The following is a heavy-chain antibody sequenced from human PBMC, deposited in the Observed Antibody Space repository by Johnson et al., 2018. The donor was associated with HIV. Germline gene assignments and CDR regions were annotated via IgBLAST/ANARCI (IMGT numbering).Heavy chain of an antibody. CDR2: ISSKGGST. J-gene: IGHJ3*02. CDR3: AREYYDSSGYYYGGVSAFDI. D-gene: IGHD3-22*01. CDR1: GFTFSSYV. Sequence: VQLVESGGGLVKPGGSLRLSCAASGFTFSSYVMHWVRQAPGKGLEYVSGISSKGGSTYYANSVKGRFTISRDNSKNTLYLQMGSLRAEDMAVYYCAREYYDSSGYYYGGVSAFDIWGQGTMVTVSS. V-gene: IGHV3-64*01.